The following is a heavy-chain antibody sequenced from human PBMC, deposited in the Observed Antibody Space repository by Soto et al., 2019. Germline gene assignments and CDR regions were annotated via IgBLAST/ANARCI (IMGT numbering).Heavy chain of an antibody. V-gene: IGHV4-34*01. D-gene: IGHD6-6*01. J-gene: IGHJ5*02. CDR2: INHSGST. Sequence: PSETLSLTCAVYGGYFSGYYWSWIRQPPGKGLEWIGEINHSGSTNYNPSLKSRVTISVDTSKNQFSLKLSSVTAADTAVYYCARWLYHKPGGSPFHPAARRFVYIRNSFDPWGQGTLVTVSS. CDR1: GGYFSGYY. CDR3: ARWLYHKPGGSPFHPAARRFVYIRNSFDP.